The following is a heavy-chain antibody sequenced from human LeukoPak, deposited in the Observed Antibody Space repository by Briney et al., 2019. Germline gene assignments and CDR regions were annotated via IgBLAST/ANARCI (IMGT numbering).Heavy chain of an antibody. D-gene: IGHD6-19*01. CDR1: GFTFDDYA. J-gene: IGHJ4*02. V-gene: IGHV3-9*01. CDR3: AKGYIAVAGGGTDY. CDR2: ISWNSGSI. Sequence: GGSLRLSCAASGFTFDDYAMPWVRQAPGKGLEWVSGISWNSGSIGYADSVKGRFTISRDNAKNSLYLQMNSLRAEDTALYYCAKGYIAVAGGGTDYWGQGTLVTVSS.